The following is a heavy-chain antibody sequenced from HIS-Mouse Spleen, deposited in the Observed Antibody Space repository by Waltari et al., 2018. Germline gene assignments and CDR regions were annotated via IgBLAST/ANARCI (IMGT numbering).Heavy chain of an antibody. CDR1: GGSISSGDYY. CDR2: IYYSGST. Sequence: QVQLQESGPGLVKPSQTLSLTCTVSGGSISSGDYYWSWIRQPPGKGLEWFGYIYYSGSTYNKPSLKSRVTISVETSKNQFSLKLSSVTAADTAVYYCATRNSYWGDGAFDIWGQGTMVTVSS. V-gene: IGHV4-30-4*01. CDR3: ATRNSYWGDGAFDI. J-gene: IGHJ3*02. D-gene: IGHD7-27*01.